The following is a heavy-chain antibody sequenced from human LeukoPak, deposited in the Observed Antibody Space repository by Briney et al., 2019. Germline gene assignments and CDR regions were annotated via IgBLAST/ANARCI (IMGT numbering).Heavy chain of an antibody. Sequence: SETLSLTCTVSGCSISSYYWSWIRQPAGKGLEWIGRIYTSGSTNYNPSLMSRVTMSVDTSKNQFSLKLSSVTAADTAVYYCARWSGGWSASAFDIWGQGTMVTVSS. CDR2: IYTSGST. CDR1: GCSISSYY. D-gene: IGHD3-3*01. CDR3: ARWSGGWSASAFDI. V-gene: IGHV4-4*07. J-gene: IGHJ3*02.